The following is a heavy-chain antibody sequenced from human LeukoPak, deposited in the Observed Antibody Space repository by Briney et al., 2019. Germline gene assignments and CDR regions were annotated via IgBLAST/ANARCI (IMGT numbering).Heavy chain of an antibody. CDR2: ISGGST. V-gene: IGHV3-38-3*01. CDR3: ARDLGYYDSSGYVDY. J-gene: IGHJ4*02. CDR1: GFTVSSNE. D-gene: IGHD3-22*01. Sequence: GGSLRLSCAASGFTVSSNEMSWVRQAPGKGLEWVSSISGGSTYYADSVKGRFTISRDSSKNTLYLQMNSLRPEDTAVYYCARDLGYYDSSGYVDYWGQGTLVTVSS.